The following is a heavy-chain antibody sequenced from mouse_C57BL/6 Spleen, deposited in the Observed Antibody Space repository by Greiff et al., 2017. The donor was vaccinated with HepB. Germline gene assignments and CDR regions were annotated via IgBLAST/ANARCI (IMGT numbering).Heavy chain of an antibody. Sequence: QVQLQQPGAELVKPGASVKLSCKASGYTFTSYWMQWVKQRPGQGLEWIGEIDPSDSYTNYNQKFKGKATLTVDTSSSTAYMQLSSLTSEDSAVYYCARVTSVVAKDYWGQGTTLTVSS. D-gene: IGHD1-1*01. CDR2: IDPSDSYT. V-gene: IGHV1-50*01. CDR1: GYTFTSYW. J-gene: IGHJ2*01. CDR3: ARVTSVVAKDY.